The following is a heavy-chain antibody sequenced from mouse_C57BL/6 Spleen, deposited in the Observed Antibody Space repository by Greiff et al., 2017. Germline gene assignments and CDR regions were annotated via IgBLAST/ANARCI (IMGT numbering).Heavy chain of an antibody. CDR2: IDPSDSDT. J-gene: IGHJ1*03. D-gene: IGHD1-1*01. CDR1: GYTFTSYW. CDR3: AIIDYYDSSYAWYFDV. V-gene: IGHV1-52*01. Sequence: LQESGAELVRPGSSVKLSCKASGYTFTSYWMHWVKQRPIQGLEWIGNIDPSDSDTHYNQKFKDKDTLTVDKSSSTAYMQLSRLTSEDSAVYYGAIIDYYDSSYAWYFDVWGTGTTVTVSS.